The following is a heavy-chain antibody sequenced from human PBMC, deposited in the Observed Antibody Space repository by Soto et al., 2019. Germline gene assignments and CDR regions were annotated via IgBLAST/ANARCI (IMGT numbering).Heavy chain of an antibody. CDR1: GFTFSSYA. Sequence: QVQLVESGGGVDQPGRSLRLSCAASGFTFSSYAMHWVRQAPGKGLEWVAVISYDGSNKYYADSVKGRFTISRDNSKNTLYLQMNSLRAEDTAVYYCARVAVEMATIHVFDYWGQGTLVTVSS. D-gene: IGHD5-12*01. J-gene: IGHJ4*02. V-gene: IGHV3-30-3*01. CDR3: ARVAVEMATIHVFDY. CDR2: ISYDGSNK.